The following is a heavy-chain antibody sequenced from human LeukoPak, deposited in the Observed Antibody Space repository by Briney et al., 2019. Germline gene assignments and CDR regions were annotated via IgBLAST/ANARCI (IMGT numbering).Heavy chain of an antibody. CDR2: IKQDGSEK. Sequence: GGSLRLSCAASGFTFSSYWMSWVRQAPGKGLEWVANIKQDGSEKYYVDSVKGRFTISRDNAKNSLYLQMNSLRAEDTAVYYCARSAYGSGSYVSPYYYYGMDVWGQGTTVTVSS. CDR1: GFTFSSYW. J-gene: IGHJ6*02. V-gene: IGHV3-7*01. D-gene: IGHD3-10*01. CDR3: ARSAYGSGSYVSPYYYYGMDV.